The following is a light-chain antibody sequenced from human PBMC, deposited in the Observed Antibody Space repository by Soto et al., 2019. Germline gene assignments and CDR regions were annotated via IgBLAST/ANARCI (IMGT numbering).Light chain of an antibody. Sequence: QSVLTQPPSVSSAPGHKFTISFSGSSSDIGGNSLSWYQQLPVTAPKLLIYDADKRPSGIPDRFSGSKSGTSATLGITGFKTGDEADYYCGSWDSSMSAYVFETWTKVPV. J-gene: IGLJ1*01. V-gene: IGLV1-51*01. CDR3: GSWDSSMSAYV. CDR1: SSDIGGNS. CDR2: DAD.